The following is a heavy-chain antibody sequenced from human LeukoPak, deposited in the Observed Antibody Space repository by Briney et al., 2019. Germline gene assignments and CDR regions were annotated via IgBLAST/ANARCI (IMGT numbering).Heavy chain of an antibody. CDR2: IYTSGST. J-gene: IGHJ5*02. CDR1: GGSISSYY. Sequence: SETLSLTCTVSGGSISSYYWSWIRQPAGKGLEWIGRIYTSGSTNYNPSLKSRVTMSVDTSKNQFSLKLSSVTAADTAVYYCASVLGIRNGDYVNNWFDPWGQGTLVTVSS. CDR3: ASVLGIRNGDYVNNWFDP. V-gene: IGHV4-4*07. D-gene: IGHD4-17*01.